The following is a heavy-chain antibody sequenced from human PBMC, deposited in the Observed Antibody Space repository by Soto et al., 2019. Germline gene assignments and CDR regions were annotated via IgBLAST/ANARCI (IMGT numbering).Heavy chain of an antibody. CDR3: AKGAVAGTRTSYYYYGMDV. CDR2: IIPIFGTV. Sequence: QVQLLQSGAEVKKPGSSVRVSCEASGGTFRTYAFSWVRQAPGQGLEWMGEIIPIFGTVNYAQKFQGRVTSTADGSXTXGHXDLRSLRSEDTAVYYYAKGAVAGTRTSYYYYGMDVWGQGTTVTVSS. D-gene: IGHD6-19*01. CDR1: GGTFRTYA. J-gene: IGHJ6*02. V-gene: IGHV1-69*12.